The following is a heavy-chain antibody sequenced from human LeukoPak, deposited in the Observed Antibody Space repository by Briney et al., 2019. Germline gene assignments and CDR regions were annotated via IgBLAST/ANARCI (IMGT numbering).Heavy chain of an antibody. V-gene: IGHV3-48*04. CDR2: ISSSSSTI. Sequence: PGRSLRLSCAASGFTFSSYSMSWVRQPPGNGREWVSYISSSSSTIYYADSVKGRFTISRDNAKNSLYLQMNSLRAEDTAVYYCARDHRTVPGIAAAGWFDPWGQGTLVTVSS. D-gene: IGHD6-13*01. CDR3: ARDHRTVPGIAAAGWFDP. CDR1: GFTFSSYS. J-gene: IGHJ5*02.